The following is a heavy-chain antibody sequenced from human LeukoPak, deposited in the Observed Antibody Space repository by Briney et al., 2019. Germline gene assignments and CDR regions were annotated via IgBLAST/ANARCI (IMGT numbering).Heavy chain of an antibody. V-gene: IGHV3-48*04. CDR3: ASSHLAYCSVGSCYSGY. J-gene: IGHJ4*02. CDR2: ISSSSSTI. Sequence: GGSLRLSCAASGFTFSSYSMNWVRQAPGKGLEWVSYISSSSSTIYYADSVKGRFTISRDNAKNSLYLQMNSLRAEDTAVYYCASSHLAYCSVGSCYSGYWGQGTLVTVSS. CDR1: GFTFSSYS. D-gene: IGHD2-15*01.